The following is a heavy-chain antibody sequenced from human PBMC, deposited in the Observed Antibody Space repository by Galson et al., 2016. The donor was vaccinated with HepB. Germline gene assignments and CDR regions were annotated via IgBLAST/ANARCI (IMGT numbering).Heavy chain of an antibody. CDR3: ARHTDYYDTSGFVFDY. CDR1: GGSISSRNYY. D-gene: IGHD3-22*01. CDR2: IYYSGST. V-gene: IGHV4-39*01. J-gene: IGHJ4*02. Sequence: LTCTVSGGSISSRNYYWGCIRQPPGKGLEWIGSIYYSGSTYYNPSLKSRVPISVDTSKNQFSLKLSSVTAADTAVYYCARHTDYYDTSGFVFDYWGQGTLVTVSS.